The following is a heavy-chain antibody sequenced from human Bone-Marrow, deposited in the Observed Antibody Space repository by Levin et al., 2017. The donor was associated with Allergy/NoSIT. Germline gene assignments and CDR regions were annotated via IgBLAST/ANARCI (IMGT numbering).Heavy chain of an antibody. J-gene: IGHJ4*02. CDR3: VHTTLIVTDIKDELYFDY. Sequence: SGPTLVKPTPTLMLTCTFSDFSLNTRGVGVGWVRRPPGKALEWLAVIYWDDDKDYSPSLKSRLTITKDTSRKQVVLTMTNMDPVDTATYYCVHTTLIVTDIKDELYFDYWGQGTLVTVSS. V-gene: IGHV2-5*02. D-gene: IGHD3-22*01. CDR1: DFSLNTRGVG. CDR2: IYWDDDK.